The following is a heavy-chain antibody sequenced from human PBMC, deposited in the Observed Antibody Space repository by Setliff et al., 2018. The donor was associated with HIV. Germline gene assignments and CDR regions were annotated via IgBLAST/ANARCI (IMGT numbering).Heavy chain of an antibody. CDR1: EFTFSSFS. V-gene: IGHV3-21*01. Sequence: GGSLRLSCAASEFTFSSFSMNWVRQAPGKGLEWVSAISSSSSYIYYADSVKGRFTISRDNAKNSLYLQMNSLRAEDTAVYYCARVGRYFDWLHRTSAEYFQHWGQGTLVTVSS. D-gene: IGHD3-9*01. J-gene: IGHJ1*01. CDR3: ARVGRYFDWLHRTSAEYFQH. CDR2: ISSSSSYI.